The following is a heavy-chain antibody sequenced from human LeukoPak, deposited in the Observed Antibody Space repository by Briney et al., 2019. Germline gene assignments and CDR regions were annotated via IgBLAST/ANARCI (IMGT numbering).Heavy chain of an antibody. CDR2: MNPNSGGT. CDR1: GSTFSSYD. V-gene: IGHV1-8*02. Sequence: ASVKVSCKASGSTFSSYDINWVRQATGQGLEWMGWMNPNSGGTGYTPRFQGRVTMTRDTSISTAYMELSSLRSDDTAVYYCARVVEQWLVLDYWGQGTLVTVSS. D-gene: IGHD6-19*01. CDR3: ARVVEQWLVLDY. J-gene: IGHJ4*02.